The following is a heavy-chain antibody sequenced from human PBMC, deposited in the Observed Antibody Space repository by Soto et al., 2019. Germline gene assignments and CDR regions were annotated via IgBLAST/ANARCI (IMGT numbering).Heavy chain of an antibody. Sequence: ASVKVSCKAAGYNFTTYGISWVRQAPGQGLEWMGWISGDSVNTKSAPKLQDRITVTTDTSAGTAYMELRRLRSDDTAVYFCAREXQQQAQETYYYFYGMDIWGQGTTVTVSS. J-gene: IGHJ6*01. CDR3: AREXQQQAQETYYYFYGMDI. V-gene: IGHV1-18*01. CDR2: ISGDSVNT. D-gene: IGHD6-13*01. CDR1: GYNFTTYG.